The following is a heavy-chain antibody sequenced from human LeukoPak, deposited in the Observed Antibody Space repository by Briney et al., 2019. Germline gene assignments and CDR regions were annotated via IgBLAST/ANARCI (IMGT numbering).Heavy chain of an antibody. Sequence: SETLSLTCAVYGGSFSGYYWSWIRRPPGKGLEWIGEINHSGSTNYNPSLKSRVTISVDTSKNQFSLKLSSVTAADTAVYYCARWRRGSFCYWHHDAFDIWGQGTMVTVSS. CDR1: GGSFSGYY. J-gene: IGHJ3*02. CDR3: ARWRRGSFCYWHHDAFDI. D-gene: IGHD1-26*01. CDR2: INHSGST. V-gene: IGHV4-34*01.